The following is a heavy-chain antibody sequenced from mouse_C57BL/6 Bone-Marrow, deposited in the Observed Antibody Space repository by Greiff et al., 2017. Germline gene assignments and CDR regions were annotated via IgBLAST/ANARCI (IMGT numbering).Heavy chain of an antibody. Sequence: QVQLQQSGPELARPWASVKISCQAFYTFSRRVHFAIRDTNYWMQWVKQRPGQGLEWIGAIYPGNGDTSYNQKFKGKATLTADKSSSTAYMQLSSPTSEDSAVYYCALRRGYGSSSFAYWGQGTLVTVSA. CDR2: GQGLEWIG. CDR3: SEDSAVYYCALRRGYGSSSFAY. V-gene: IGHV1-87*01. J-gene: IGHJ3*01. CDR1: YTFSRRVH. D-gene: IGHD1-1*01.